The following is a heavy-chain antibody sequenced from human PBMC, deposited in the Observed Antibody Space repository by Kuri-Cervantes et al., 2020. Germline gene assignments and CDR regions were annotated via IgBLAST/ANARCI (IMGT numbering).Heavy chain of an antibody. V-gene: IGHV4-34*01. J-gene: IGHJ4*02. Sequence: GSLRLSCAVYGGSFSGYYWSWIRQPPGKGLEWIGEINHSGSTNYNPSLKSRVTISVDTSKNQFSLKLSSVTAADTAVYYCASGYYDILTGYSDYWGQGTLVTVSS. D-gene: IGHD3-9*01. CDR3: ASGYYDILTGYSDY. CDR1: GGSFSGYY. CDR2: INHSGST.